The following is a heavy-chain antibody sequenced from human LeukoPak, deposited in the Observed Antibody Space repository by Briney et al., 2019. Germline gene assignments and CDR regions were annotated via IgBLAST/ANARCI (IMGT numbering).Heavy chain of an antibody. J-gene: IGHJ3*02. V-gene: IGHV1-69*05. CDR1: GGTFSSYA. Sequence: ASVKVSCKASGGTFSSYAIRWVRPAPGQGLEWMGRIIPIFGTANYAQKLQGRVTMTTDTSTSTAYMELRSLRSDDTAVYYCARDGAADAFDIWGQGTMVTVSS. CDR3: ARDGAADAFDI. CDR2: IIPIFGTA. D-gene: IGHD3-16*01.